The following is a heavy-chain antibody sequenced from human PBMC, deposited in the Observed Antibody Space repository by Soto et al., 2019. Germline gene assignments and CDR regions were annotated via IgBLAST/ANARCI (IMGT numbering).Heavy chain of an antibody. CDR3: ARGGIIEAGIHYFDY. D-gene: IGHD3-10*01. CDR2: IWYDGSNK. Sequence: QVQLVESGGGVVQPGRSLRLSCAASGFTFSSYGMHWVRQAPGKGLEWVAVIWYDGSNKYYADSVKGRFTISRDNSKNTLYLQMNSLRAEDTAVYYCARGGIIEAGIHYFDYWGQGTLVTVSS. V-gene: IGHV3-33*01. J-gene: IGHJ4*02. CDR1: GFTFSSYG.